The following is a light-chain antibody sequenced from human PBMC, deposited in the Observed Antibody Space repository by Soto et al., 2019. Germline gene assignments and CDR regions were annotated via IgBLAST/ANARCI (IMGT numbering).Light chain of an antibody. CDR1: QSVSSSY. CDR3: QEYNNYWT. V-gene: IGKV3D-15*01. J-gene: IGKJ1*01. Sequence: EIVMTQSPATLSVSPGEGATLSCRASQSVSSSYLAWYQQKPGQAPRLLIYGASSRATGIPDRFSGSGSGTDFTLTISSLHPDDFATYYCQEYNNYWTFGQGTKVDI. CDR2: GAS.